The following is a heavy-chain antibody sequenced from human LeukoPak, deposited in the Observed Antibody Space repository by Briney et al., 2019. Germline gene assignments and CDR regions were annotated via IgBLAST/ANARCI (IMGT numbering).Heavy chain of an antibody. CDR2: SDPEDGET. V-gene: IGHV1-24*01. CDR3: ATPRTVYDVLTGYYKAFYYFDS. D-gene: IGHD3-9*01. J-gene: IGHJ4*02. CDR1: GYTLTELS. Sequence: GASVKVSFKVSGYTLTELSIHWVRQARGKGLEWMGGSDPEDGETIYAQKFQGRVTMTEDTSTDTAYMELSSLRSEDTAVYYCATPRTVYDVLTGYYKAFYYFDSWGQGTLVTVSS.